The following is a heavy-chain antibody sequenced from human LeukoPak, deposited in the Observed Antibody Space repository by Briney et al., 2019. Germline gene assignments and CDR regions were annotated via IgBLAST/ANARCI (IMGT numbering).Heavy chain of an antibody. V-gene: IGHV3-66*01. Sequence: GGSLRLSCAASGFTVSSNYMSWVRQAPGKGLEWVSVIYSGGSTYYADSVKGRFTISRDNSKNTLYLQMNSLRAEDTAVYYCARNSESYLFDYWGQGTLVTVSS. CDR1: GFTVSSNY. D-gene: IGHD1-26*01. J-gene: IGHJ4*02. CDR3: ARNSESYLFDY. CDR2: IYSGGST.